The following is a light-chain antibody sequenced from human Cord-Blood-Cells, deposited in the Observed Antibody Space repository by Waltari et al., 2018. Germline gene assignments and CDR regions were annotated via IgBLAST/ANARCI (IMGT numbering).Light chain of an antibody. CDR2: AAS. V-gene: IGKV1-12*01. CDR1: QGISSW. Sequence: DIQMTQSPSSVSASVGDRVTITCRASQGISSWLAWYQQKPGKAPKRLIYAASSLQSGVPSRFSGSGSGTDFTLTISSLQPEDYYCQQANSFPWTFGQGTKVEIK. J-gene: IGKJ1*01. CDR3: QQANSFPWT.